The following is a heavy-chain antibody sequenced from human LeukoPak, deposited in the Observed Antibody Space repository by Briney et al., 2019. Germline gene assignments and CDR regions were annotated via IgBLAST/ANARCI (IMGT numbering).Heavy chain of an antibody. CDR2: IRSKANSYAT. J-gene: IGHJ4*02. CDR3: TRHWDYYGSSGYYHFDY. CDR1: GFTFSGSA. V-gene: IGHV3-73*01. D-gene: IGHD3-22*01. Sequence: PGGSLKLSCAASGFTFSGSAMHWVRQASGKGLEWVGRIRSKANSYATAYAASVKGRFTISRDDSKNTAYLQMNSLKTEDTAVYYCTRHWDYYGSSGYYHFDYWGQGTLVTVSS.